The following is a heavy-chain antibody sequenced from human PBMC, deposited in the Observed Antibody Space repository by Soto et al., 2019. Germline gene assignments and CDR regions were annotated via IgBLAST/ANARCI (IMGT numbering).Heavy chain of an antibody. J-gene: IGHJ5*02. D-gene: IGHD2-2*01. CDR1: GGSISSHY. Sequence: SSETLSLTCTVSGGSISSHYWSWIRQPPGKGLEWIGYIYYSGSTNYNPSLKSRATISLDTSKNQFSLKLSSVTAADTAVYYCARQGPASILNTWFDPWGQGTTVTVSS. V-gene: IGHV4-59*11. CDR3: ARQGPASILNTWFDP. CDR2: IYYSGST.